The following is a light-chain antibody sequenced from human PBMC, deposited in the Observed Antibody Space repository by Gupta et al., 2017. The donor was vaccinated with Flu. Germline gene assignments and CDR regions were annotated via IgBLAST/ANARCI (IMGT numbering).Light chain of an antibody. CDR1: QSINNC. J-gene: IGKJ2*01. CDR3: RQHISNSPVT. CDR2: KAS. Sequence: QLTQSPATLSSSVGDRATITCRASQSINNCLAWYQQKPGKAPKLLIYKASSLQSGVPSRCSGSGAGTEDSLTISSLLHDEYAVYYCRQHISNSPVTFGQGTKLEIK. V-gene: IGKV1-5*03.